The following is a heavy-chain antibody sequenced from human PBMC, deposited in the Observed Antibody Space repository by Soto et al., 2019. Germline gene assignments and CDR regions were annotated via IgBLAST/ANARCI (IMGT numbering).Heavy chain of an antibody. Sequence: GGSLRLSCAASGFTFSSYSMNWVRQAPGKGLEWVSSISSSSSYMYYADSVKGRFTISRDNAKNSLYLQMNSLRAEDTAVYYCASASGIYSGYDEGMDVWGQGTTVTVSS. D-gene: IGHD5-12*01. CDR2: ISSSSSYM. CDR1: GFTFSSYS. CDR3: ASASGIYSGYDEGMDV. V-gene: IGHV3-21*01. J-gene: IGHJ6*02.